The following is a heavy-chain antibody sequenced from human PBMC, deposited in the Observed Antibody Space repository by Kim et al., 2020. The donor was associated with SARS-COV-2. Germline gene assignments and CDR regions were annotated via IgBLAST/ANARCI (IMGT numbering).Heavy chain of an antibody. Sequence: SVKVSCQTSGGGFSSYTISWVRQAPGQGLQWMGGILPIFGTVDYAQKFQGRVTITADESTSTAYMELSSLRSEDTAVYFCTRDIRAYYDGSGYYAAEFFQHWGQGTPVFVS. D-gene: IGHD3-22*01. J-gene: IGHJ1*01. CDR1: GGGFSSYT. V-gene: IGHV1-69*13. CDR3: TRDIRAYYDGSGYYAAEFFQH. CDR2: ILPIFGTV.